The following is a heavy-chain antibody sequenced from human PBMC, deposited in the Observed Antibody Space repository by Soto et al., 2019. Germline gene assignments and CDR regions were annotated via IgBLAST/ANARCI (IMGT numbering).Heavy chain of an antibody. Sequence: QVQLVQSGAEVKKPGSSVKVSCKASGGTFSSYAISWVRQAPGQGLEWMGGIIPIFGTANYAQKFQGRVTITADESTSTADMELSSLRSEDTAVYYCARDLAYCGGDCYSVWFDPWGQGTLVTVSS. CDR1: GGTFSSYA. CDR3: ARDLAYCGGDCYSVWFDP. V-gene: IGHV1-69*01. D-gene: IGHD2-21*02. J-gene: IGHJ5*02. CDR2: IIPIFGTA.